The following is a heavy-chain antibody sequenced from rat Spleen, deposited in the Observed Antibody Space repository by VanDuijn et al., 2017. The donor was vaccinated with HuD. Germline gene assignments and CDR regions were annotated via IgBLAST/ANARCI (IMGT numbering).Heavy chain of an antibody. CDR3: ARRGYNNYFFDY. CDR1: GFSFSDYN. V-gene: IGHV5-7*01. J-gene: IGHJ2*01. CDR2: ITSGGSYT. D-gene: IGHD4-1*01. Sequence: EVQLVESGGGLVQPGRSLILSCAASGFSFSDYNMAWVRQAPKKGLEWIATITSGGSYTYYPDSVKGRFTISRDNAKTTPYLKMDSLRSEDTATYYCARRGYNNYFFDYWGRGVMVTVSA.